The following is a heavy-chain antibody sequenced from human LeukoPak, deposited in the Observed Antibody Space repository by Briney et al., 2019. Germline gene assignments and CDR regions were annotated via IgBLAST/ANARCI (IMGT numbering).Heavy chain of an antibody. Sequence: SETLSLTCSVSGAPISSYYWSWIRQSPGKGLEWIGYIYYSGTTNYNPSLKSRVSISKDVSKNQFSLRVTSVTAADTAVYYCARVGGAPLGAFDIWGQGTVVTVSS. CDR2: IYYSGTT. J-gene: IGHJ3*02. V-gene: IGHV4-59*01. CDR3: ARVGGAPLGAFDI. CDR1: GAPISSYY. D-gene: IGHD3-16*01.